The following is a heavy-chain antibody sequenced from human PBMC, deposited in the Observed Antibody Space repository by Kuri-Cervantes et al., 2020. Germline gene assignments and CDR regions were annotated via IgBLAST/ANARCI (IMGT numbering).Heavy chain of an antibody. CDR3: ARDLTSWGGGYDY. J-gene: IGHJ4*02. D-gene: IGHD3-16*01. CDR2: INNDGSST. Sequence: GESLKISCATSGFTFRSYWMHWVRQAPGKGLVWVSRINNDGSSTSYADSVKGRFTISRDNAKNTLYIQMNSLRAEDTAVYYCARDLTSWGGGYDYWGQGTLVTVSS. CDR1: GFTFRSYW. V-gene: IGHV3-74*01.